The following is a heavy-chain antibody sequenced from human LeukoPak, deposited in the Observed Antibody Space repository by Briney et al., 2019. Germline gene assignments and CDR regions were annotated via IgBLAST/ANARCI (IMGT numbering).Heavy chain of an antibody. CDR2: IYYSGST. D-gene: IGHD2-2*01. J-gene: IGHJ2*01. CDR3: ARSVVPAASAYWYFDL. CDR1: GVSISSYY. V-gene: IGHV4-59*12. Sequence: SETLSLTCTVSGVSISSYYWSWIRQPPGKGLEWIGYIYYSGSTNYNPSLKSRVTISVDTSKNQFSLKPSSVTAADTAVYYCARSVVPAASAYWYFDLWGRGTLVTVSS.